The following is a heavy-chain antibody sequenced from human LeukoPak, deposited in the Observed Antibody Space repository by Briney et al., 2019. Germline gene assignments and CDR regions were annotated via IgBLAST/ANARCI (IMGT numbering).Heavy chain of an antibody. V-gene: IGHV4-59*08. Sequence: PSETLSLICTVSGGSTSSYYWSWIRQPPGKGLEWIGYIYYSGSTNYNPSLKSRVTISVDTSKNQFSLKLSSVTAADTAVYYCARSYYDYVWGSYSEFDYWGQGTLVTVSS. D-gene: IGHD3-16*01. J-gene: IGHJ4*02. CDR3: ARSYYDYVWGSYSEFDY. CDR1: GGSTSSYY. CDR2: IYYSGST.